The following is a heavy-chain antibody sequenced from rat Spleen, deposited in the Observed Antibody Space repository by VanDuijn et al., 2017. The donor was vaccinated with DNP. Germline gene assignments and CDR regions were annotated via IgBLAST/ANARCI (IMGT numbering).Heavy chain of an antibody. J-gene: IGHJ2*01. V-gene: IGHV5-19*01. CDR1: GFTFSNYG. CDR2: ISPSGGNT. CDR3: ARPDC. D-gene: IGHD3-2*01. Sequence: EVQLVESGGGLVQPGRSLKLSCAASGFTFSNYGMHWIRQAPTKGLEWVASISPSGGNTYYRDSAKGRFTSSRDNEKSTLYLQMDSLRSRDTATYYGARPDCWGQGVMVTVSS.